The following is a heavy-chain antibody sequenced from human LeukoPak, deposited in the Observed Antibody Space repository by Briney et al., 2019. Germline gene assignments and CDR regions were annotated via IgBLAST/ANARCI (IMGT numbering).Heavy chain of an antibody. J-gene: IGHJ3*02. CDR3: ARFPGSGYYLSAFDI. CDR2: IYYSGST. CDR1: GGSISSYY. Sequence: SETLSLTCTVSGGSISSYYWSWIRQPPGKGLEWIGYIYYSGSTNYNPSLKSRVTISLDTSKNQFSLKLSSVTAADTAVYYCARFPGSGYYLSAFDIWGQGTMVTVSS. V-gene: IGHV4-59*01. D-gene: IGHD3-22*01.